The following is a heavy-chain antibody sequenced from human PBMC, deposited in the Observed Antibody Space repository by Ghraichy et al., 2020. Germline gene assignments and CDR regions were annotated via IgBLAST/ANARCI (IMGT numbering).Heavy chain of an antibody. J-gene: IGHJ5*02. CDR1: GYTFTSYG. D-gene: IGHD2-2*02. V-gene: IGHV1-18*01. CDR2: ISAYNGDT. Sequence: ASVKVSCKASGYTFTSYGISWVRQAPGQGLEWMGWISAYNGDTNYAQKLQGRVTMTTDTSTSTAYMELRSLRSDDTAVYYCARDPPYCSSTSCYTWRWFDPWGQGTLVTVSS. CDR3: ARDPPYCSSTSCYTWRWFDP.